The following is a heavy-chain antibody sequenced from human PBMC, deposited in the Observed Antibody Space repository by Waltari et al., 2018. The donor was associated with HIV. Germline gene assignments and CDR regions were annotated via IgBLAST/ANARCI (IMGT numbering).Heavy chain of an antibody. D-gene: IGHD3-10*01. V-gene: IGHV6-1*01. Sequence: IQLQQSGPGLMQPSQTLSLTCVIYPDSVSSKTAAWTWIRQSQPRGLEWLGRTYDRKKWSQYYTVYLKTRMTLSADASKTQFSLDLRPLTFDDSAMYYCAKGAFSGRTSGMFDYWGQGALVTVSS. CDR3: AKGAFSGRTSGMFDY. CDR2: TYDRKKWSQ. J-gene: IGHJ4*02. CDR1: PDSVSSKTAA.